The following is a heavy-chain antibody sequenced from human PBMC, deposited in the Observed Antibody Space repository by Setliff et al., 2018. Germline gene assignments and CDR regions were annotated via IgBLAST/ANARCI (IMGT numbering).Heavy chain of an antibody. CDR2: ISAYNGNT. J-gene: IGHJ4*02. CDR1: GYISSSYG. Sequence: ESSVKVSCKASGYISSSYGITWVRQAPGQGLEWMGRISAYNGNTIYAQKFQGRVTVTTDTSTGTAYMELSNLRSDDSAVYFCAGDRSLGATRRLAYWGQGTLVTVSS. CDR3: AGDRSLGATRRLAY. V-gene: IGHV1-18*01. D-gene: IGHD1-26*01.